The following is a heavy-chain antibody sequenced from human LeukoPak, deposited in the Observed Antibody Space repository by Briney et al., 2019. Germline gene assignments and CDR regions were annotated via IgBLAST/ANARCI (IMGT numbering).Heavy chain of an antibody. CDR3: ARGLPGYYFDY. D-gene: IGHD6-25*01. V-gene: IGHV4-4*07. J-gene: IGHJ4*02. CDR2: IYSSGIT. CDR1: GGSISSYY. Sequence: PSETLSLTCSVSGGSISSYYWNWMRQPAGKGLEWIGRIYSSGITNYSPSLKSRVTMSVDTSKNQFSLKLNSVTAADTAVYYCARGLPGYYFDYWGQGTLVTVSS.